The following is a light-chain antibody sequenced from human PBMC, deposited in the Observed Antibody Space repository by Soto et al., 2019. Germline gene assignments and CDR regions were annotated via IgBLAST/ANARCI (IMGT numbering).Light chain of an antibody. V-gene: IGLV3-21*02. CDR2: DDT. CDR1: RIGSQS. Sequence: GPGQPARITCGGNRIGSQSVHWYQQKPGQAPVLVVYDDTDRPPGIPDRFSGSDSGNPATLTISRVEAGDEADYYCQVWDSGTHRVVFGGGTKLTVL. CDR3: QVWDSGTHRVV. J-gene: IGLJ2*01.